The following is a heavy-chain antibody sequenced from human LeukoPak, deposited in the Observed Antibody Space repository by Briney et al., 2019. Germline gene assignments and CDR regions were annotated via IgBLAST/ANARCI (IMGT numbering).Heavy chain of an antibody. CDR3: ARDQSIYDSSGTPH. J-gene: IGHJ4*02. CDR2: IKQDGSEK. D-gene: IGHD3-22*01. CDR1: GFTFSSYW. Sequence: GGSPRLSCAASGFTFSSYWMSWVRQAPGKGLEWVANIKQDGSEKYYVDSVKGRFTISRDNAKNSLYLQMNSLRAEDTAVYYCARDQSIYDSSGTPHWGQGTLVTVSS. V-gene: IGHV3-7*03.